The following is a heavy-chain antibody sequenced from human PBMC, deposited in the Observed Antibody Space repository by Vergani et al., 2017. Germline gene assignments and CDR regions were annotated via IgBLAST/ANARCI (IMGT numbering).Heavy chain of an antibody. CDR3: ARGDYGILTGYRY. CDR2: IKNTGDST. D-gene: IGHD3-9*01. V-gene: IGHV3-23*01. J-gene: IGHJ4*02. CDR1: GFTFSSHA. Sequence: EVQLLQSEGAVVQPGGSLRLSCVASGFTFSSHAMSWVRQGHGQGLEWVSSIKNTGDSTHYADSVKGRFTISRDNSKNTLYLQMNSLRVEDTAIYYCARGDYGILTGYRYWGQGTLVTVSA.